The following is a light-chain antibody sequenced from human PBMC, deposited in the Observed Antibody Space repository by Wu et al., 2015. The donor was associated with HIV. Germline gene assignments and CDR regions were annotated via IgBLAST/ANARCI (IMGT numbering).Light chain of an antibody. CDR1: QSVSNY. CDR2: DAS. J-gene: IGKJ4*01. CDR3: QQYGNSLLT. Sequence: EILLTQSPGILSLSPGERATLSCRASQSVSNYLAWYQQKPGRAPRLLIYDASNRATGIPARFSGSGSGTDFTLTISSLEPEDFAVYYCQQYGNSLLTFGGGTKVEIK. V-gene: IGKV3-11*01.